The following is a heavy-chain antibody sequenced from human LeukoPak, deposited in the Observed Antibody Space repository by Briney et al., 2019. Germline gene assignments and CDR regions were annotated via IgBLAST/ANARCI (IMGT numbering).Heavy chain of an antibody. CDR1: GGSFSGYY. Sequence: PSETLSLTCAVYGGSFSGYYWSWIRQPPGKGLEWIGDINHSGSTNYNPSLKSRVTISVDTSKNQFSLKLSSVTAADTAVYYCARAGYYGLGTSRINWFDPWGQGTLVTVSS. J-gene: IGHJ5*02. V-gene: IGHV4-34*01. D-gene: IGHD3-10*01. CDR2: INHSGST. CDR3: ARAGYYGLGTSRINWFDP.